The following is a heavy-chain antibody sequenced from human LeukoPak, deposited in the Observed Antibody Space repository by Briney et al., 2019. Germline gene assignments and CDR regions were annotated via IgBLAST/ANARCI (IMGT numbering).Heavy chain of an antibody. D-gene: IGHD2-2*02. J-gene: IGHJ5*02. CDR2: IIPIFGTA. Sequence: GASVKVSCKASGYTFTSYGISWVRQAPGQGLEWMGGIIPIFGTANYAQKFQGRVTITADESTSTAYMELSSLRSEDTAVYYCARGLLDCSSTSRYTDNWFDPWGQGTLVTVSS. CDR1: GYTFTSYG. V-gene: IGHV1-69*13. CDR3: ARGLLDCSSTSRYTDNWFDP.